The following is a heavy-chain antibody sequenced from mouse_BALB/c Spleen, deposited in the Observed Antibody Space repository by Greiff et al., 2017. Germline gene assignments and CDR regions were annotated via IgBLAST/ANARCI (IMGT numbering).Heavy chain of an antibody. D-gene: IGHD2-4*01. Sequence: EVQVVESGPELVKPGASVKIPCKASGYTFTDYNMDWVKQSHGKSLEWIGDINPNNGGTIYNQKFKGKATLTVDKSSSTAYMELRSLTSEDTAVYYCARIGDDYDGPWFAYWGQGTLVTVS. CDR2: INPNNGGT. CDR3: ARIGDDYDGPWFAY. J-gene: IGHJ3*01. V-gene: IGHV1-18*01. CDR1: GYTFTDYN.